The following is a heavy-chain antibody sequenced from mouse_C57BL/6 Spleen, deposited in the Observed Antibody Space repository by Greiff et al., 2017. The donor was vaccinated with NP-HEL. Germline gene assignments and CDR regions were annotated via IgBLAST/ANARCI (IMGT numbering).Heavy chain of an antibody. V-gene: IGHV5-17*01. D-gene: IGHD1-1*01. J-gene: IGHJ4*01. Sequence: VMLVESGGGLVKPGGSLKLSCAASGFTFSDYGMHWVRQAPEKGLEWVAYISSGSSTIYYADTVKGRFTISRDNAKNTLFLQMTSLRSEDTAMYYCARPGGSSYYYAMDYWGQGTSVTVSS. CDR2: ISSGSSTI. CDR1: GFTFSDYG. CDR3: ARPGGSSYYYAMDY.